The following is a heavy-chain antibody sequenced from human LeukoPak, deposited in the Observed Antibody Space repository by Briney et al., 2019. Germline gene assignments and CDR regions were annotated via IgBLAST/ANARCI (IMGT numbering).Heavy chain of an antibody. CDR1: GGSISSYY. Sequence: SETLSLTCTVSGGSISSYYWSWIRQPPGKGPEWIGEINHSGSTNYNPSLKSRVTISVDTSKNQFSLKLSSVTAADTAVHYCARVYSYGHNRALAYWGQGTLVTVSS. J-gene: IGHJ4*02. CDR3: ARVYSYGHNRALAY. CDR2: INHSGST. D-gene: IGHD5-18*01. V-gene: IGHV4-34*01.